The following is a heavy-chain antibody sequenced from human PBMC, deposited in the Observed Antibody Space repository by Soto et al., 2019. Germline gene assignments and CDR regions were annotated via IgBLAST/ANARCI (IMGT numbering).Heavy chain of an antibody. Sequence: QVQLMESGGGVVQPGRSLRLSCAVSGFTVSTYGMDWVRQAPGKGLEWVAVISRDGGTKYYADSVKGRFTISRDNSRNTLFLEMNSLRSDDMAVYYCTGEVASGYWGQGTLVTVSS. CDR1: GFTVSTYG. CDR3: TGEVASGY. D-gene: IGHD2-8*02. CDR2: ISRDGGTK. V-gene: IGHV3-30*03. J-gene: IGHJ4*02.